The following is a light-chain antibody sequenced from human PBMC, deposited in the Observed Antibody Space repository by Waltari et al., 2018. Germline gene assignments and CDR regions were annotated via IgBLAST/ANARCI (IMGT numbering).Light chain of an antibody. J-gene: IGLJ3*02. V-gene: IGLV1-40*01. CDR2: GNN. CDR1: SSKMGGGTG. Sequence: QSVLTQPPSASGPPGQRVTISGTGSSSKMGGGTGCHCYQHFPEPAPKLLIYGNNKRPAGVPDRFSGSKSGTSASLAITGLQADDEADYYCQSYDNSLSSPWVFGGGTKLTVL. CDR3: QSYDNSLSSPWV.